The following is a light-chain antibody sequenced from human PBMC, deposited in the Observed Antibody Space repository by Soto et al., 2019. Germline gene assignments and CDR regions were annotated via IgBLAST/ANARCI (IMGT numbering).Light chain of an antibody. J-gene: IGKJ5*01. V-gene: IGKV1-17*01. CDR3: QQYGSSPPIT. Sequence: DIQMTQYTSSLSASLGDRVTITCRASHGIRNDLGWYQQKPGKAPKLLIYKASSLESGVPSRFSGSGSGTEFTLTISRLDPEDFAVYYCQQYGSSPPITFGQGTRLEIK. CDR1: HGIRND. CDR2: KAS.